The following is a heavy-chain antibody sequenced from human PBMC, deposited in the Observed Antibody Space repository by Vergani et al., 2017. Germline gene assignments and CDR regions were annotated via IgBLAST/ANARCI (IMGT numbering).Heavy chain of an antibody. CDR3: ARHKEQLVPGNYYYYYYMDI. Sequence: QLQLQESDPGLVKPSETLSLTCTVSGGPIRSTFYYWGWIRQPPGNGLEWIGTIYYSGGTYYNPSLKSRVTISVDTSKNQFSLKLNSVTAAYTAVYYCARHKEQLVPGNYYYYYYMDIWGKGTTVTVSS. D-gene: IGHD6-13*01. CDR2: IYYSGGT. J-gene: IGHJ6*03. V-gene: IGHV4-39*01. CDR1: GGPIRSTFYY.